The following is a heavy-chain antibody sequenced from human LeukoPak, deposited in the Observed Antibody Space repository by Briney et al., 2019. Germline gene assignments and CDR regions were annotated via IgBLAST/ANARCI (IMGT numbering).Heavy chain of an antibody. J-gene: IGHJ4*02. CDR3: ASSKDYHDSSGFARTLDY. D-gene: IGHD3-22*01. V-gene: IGHV1-69*01. CDR1: GGTFSSYA. CDR2: IIPIFGSA. Sequence: SVRVSCKASGGTFSSYAISWVRQAPGQGLEWMGGIIPIFGSANCAHKFQGRVMITADESTSTAYMELSSLRSEDTAVYYCASSKDYHDSSGFARTLDYWGQGSLVTVSS.